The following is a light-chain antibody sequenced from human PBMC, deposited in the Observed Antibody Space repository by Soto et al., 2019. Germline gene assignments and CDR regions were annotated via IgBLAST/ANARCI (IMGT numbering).Light chain of an antibody. J-gene: IGKJ5*01. CDR2: GAS. Sequence: EIVLTQSPGTLSLSPGERATLSCRASQSVSSNLAWYQQKPGQAPRLLIHGASTRATGIPARFSGSGSGTEFILTISSLQSEDFAVYYCQQYNKWPPITFGQGTRLEIK. V-gene: IGKV3-15*01. CDR3: QQYNKWPPIT. CDR1: QSVSSN.